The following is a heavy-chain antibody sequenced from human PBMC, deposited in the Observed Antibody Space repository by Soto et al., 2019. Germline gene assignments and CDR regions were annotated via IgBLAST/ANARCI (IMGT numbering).Heavy chain of an antibody. J-gene: IGHJ3*02. V-gene: IGHV1-69*13. D-gene: IGHD3-3*01. CDR3: ARDRALSGIFGVAIRDGAFDI. CDR1: GGSFSGYA. CDR2: IIPIFGTP. Sequence: SVKVSCKAFGGSFSGYAISWVRQAPGQGLEWMGGIIPIFGTPNYAQKFQDRVTFTAHESTNTAYMELRSLRSDDTAVYYCARDRALSGIFGVAIRDGAFDIWGQGTMVTVSS.